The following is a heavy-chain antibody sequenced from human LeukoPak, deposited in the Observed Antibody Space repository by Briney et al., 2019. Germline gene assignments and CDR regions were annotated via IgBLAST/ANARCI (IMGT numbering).Heavy chain of an antibody. CDR3: ARGLLCSSTSCYTGKYFQR. CDR2: MNPNSGNT. CDR1: GYTFTSYD. Sequence: ASGKVSCKASGYTFTSYDINWVRQATGQGLEWMGWMNPNSGNTGYAQKFQGRVTMTRNTSISTAYMELSSLRSEDTAVYYCARGLLCSSTSCYTGKYFQRWGQGTLVTVSS. V-gene: IGHV1-8*01. J-gene: IGHJ1*01. D-gene: IGHD2-2*02.